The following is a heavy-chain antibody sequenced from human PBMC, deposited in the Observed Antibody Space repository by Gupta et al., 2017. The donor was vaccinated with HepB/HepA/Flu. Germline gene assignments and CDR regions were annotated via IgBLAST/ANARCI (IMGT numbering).Heavy chain of an antibody. J-gene: IGHJ6*02. CDR3: TRLVVVITDYGMDV. CDR1: GFTFGDYA. V-gene: IGHV3-49*04. D-gene: IGHD3-22*01. CDR2: IRSKAYGGTT. Sequence: EVQLVESGGGLVQPGRSLRLSCTASGFTFGDYAMSWVRQAPGKGLEWVGFIRSKAYGGTTEYAASVKGRFTISRDDSKSIAYLQMNSLKTEDTAVYYCTRLVVVITDYGMDVWGQGTTVTVSS.